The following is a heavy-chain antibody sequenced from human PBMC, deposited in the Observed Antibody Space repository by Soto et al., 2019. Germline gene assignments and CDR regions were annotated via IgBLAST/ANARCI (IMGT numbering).Heavy chain of an antibody. Sequence: GGSLRLSCAASGFTFSNAWMNWVRQAPGKGLEWVGRIKSKTDGGTTDYAAPVKGRFTISRDDSKNTLYLQMNSLKTEDTAVYYCTISGGNWNYESGYYGMDVWGQGTTVTVSS. CDR2: IKSKTDGGTT. D-gene: IGHD1-7*01. J-gene: IGHJ6*02. CDR1: GFTFSNAW. V-gene: IGHV3-15*07. CDR3: TISGGNWNYESGYYGMDV.